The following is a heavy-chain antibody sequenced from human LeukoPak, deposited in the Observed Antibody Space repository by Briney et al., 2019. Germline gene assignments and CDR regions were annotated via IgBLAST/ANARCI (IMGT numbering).Heavy chain of an antibody. Sequence: SETLSLTCTVSGGSISSYYWSWIRQPPGKGLEWIGYIYYSGSTNYNPSLKSRVTIPVDTSKNQFSLKLSSVTAADTAVYYCARNYYDSSGYYYIAAFDIWGQGTMVTVSS. V-gene: IGHV4-59*01. CDR1: GGSISSYY. D-gene: IGHD3-22*01. CDR3: ARNYYDSSGYYYIAAFDI. CDR2: IYYSGST. J-gene: IGHJ3*02.